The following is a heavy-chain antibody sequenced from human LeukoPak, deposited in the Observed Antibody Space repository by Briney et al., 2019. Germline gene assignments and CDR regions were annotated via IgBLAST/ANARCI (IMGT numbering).Heavy chain of an antibody. CDR3: ARLLRWSYFDY. CDR2: IYSGGST. CDR1: GFTVSSNY. J-gene: IGHJ4*02. D-gene: IGHD4-23*01. V-gene: IGHV3-53*01. Sequence: GGSLRLSCAASGFTVSSNYMSWVRQAPGKGLEWVSVIYSGGSTYYADSVKGRFTISRDNSKNTLYLQMDSLRAEDTAVYYCARLLRWSYFDYWGQGTLVTVSS.